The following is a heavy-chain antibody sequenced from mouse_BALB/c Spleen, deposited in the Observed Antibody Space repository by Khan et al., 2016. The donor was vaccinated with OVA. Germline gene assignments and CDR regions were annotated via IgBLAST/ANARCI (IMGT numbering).Heavy chain of an antibody. V-gene: IGHV14-3*02. CDR3: ATIYGNPFAF. Sequence: EVKLQESGAELVKPGASVKLSCSASGFNIKDTYIHWMKQRPEQGLEWIGRIDPPNDDSKYGPKFKAKATFTADTSSNTAYLQLSSLTSEDTAVYYGATIYGNPFAFWGQGTLVSVSA. J-gene: IGHJ3*01. CDR2: IDPPNDDS. CDR1: GFNIKDTY. D-gene: IGHD2-1*01.